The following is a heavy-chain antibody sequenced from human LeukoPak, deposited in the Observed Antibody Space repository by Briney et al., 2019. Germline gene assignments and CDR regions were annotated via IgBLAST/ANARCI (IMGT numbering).Heavy chain of an antibody. J-gene: IGHJ6*02. CDR2: ISGSGGST. CDR3: ARGYCTGNSCPIYYYGMDV. V-gene: IGHV3-23*01. Sequence: PGGSLRLSCEGSGFTFSNYAMNWVRQAPGKGLEWVSAISGSGGSTYYADSVKGRFTISRDNSNLYLQMDSLRAEDTALYYCARGYCTGNSCPIYYYGMDVWGQGTTVIVSS. CDR1: GFTFSNYA. D-gene: IGHD2-8*02.